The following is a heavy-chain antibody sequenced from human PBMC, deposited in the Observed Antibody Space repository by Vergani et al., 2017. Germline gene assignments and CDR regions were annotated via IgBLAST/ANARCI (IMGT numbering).Heavy chain of an antibody. CDR2: IYYSGST. Sequence: QVQLQESGPGLVKPSQPLSLTCTVSGGSISSGGYSWSWIRQHPGKVLAWIGYIYYSGSTNYNPSLKSRVTVPVDTSKNQFSLKLSSVAVADTPVYYCGGDIGGEPPMADLWFDPWGEGTLVTVSA. D-gene: IGHD3-16*01. CDR3: GGDIGGEPPMADLWFDP. CDR1: GGSISSGGYS. J-gene: IGHJ5*02. V-gene: IGHV4-61*08.